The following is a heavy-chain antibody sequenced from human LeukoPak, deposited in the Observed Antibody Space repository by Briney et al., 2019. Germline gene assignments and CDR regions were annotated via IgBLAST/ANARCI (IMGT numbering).Heavy chain of an antibody. Sequence: GASVKVSCKASGFTFTDYDINWVRQATGQGLEWLGWMNPKSANTGYAQKFQGRVTMTRNTAISTAYMELSSLRSEDTAVYYCARALPPKYDSTGYDFDYWGQGTLVTVSP. CDR2: MNPKSANT. D-gene: IGHD3-22*01. CDR1: GFTFTDYD. CDR3: ARALPPKYDSTGYDFDY. J-gene: IGHJ4*02. V-gene: IGHV1-8*01.